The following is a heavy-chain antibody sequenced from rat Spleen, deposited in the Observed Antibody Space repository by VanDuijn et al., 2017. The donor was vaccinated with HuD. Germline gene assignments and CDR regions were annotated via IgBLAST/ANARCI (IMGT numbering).Heavy chain of an antibody. V-gene: IGHV4-2*01. J-gene: IGHJ2*01. CDR3: ARGVRIYDC. CDR2: INKDSSTI. Sequence: EVKLVESGGGLVQPGRSLRLSCAASGFNFNDYWMGWVRHAPGKVLEWIGAINKDSSTINYTPSLKDKFTISRDNAQNTLYLQMSKLGSEDTAIDYCARGVRIYDCWGQGVMVTVSS. D-gene: IGHD1-6*01. CDR1: GFNFNDYW.